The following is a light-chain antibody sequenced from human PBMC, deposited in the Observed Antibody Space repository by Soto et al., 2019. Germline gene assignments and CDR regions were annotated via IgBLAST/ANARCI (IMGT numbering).Light chain of an antibody. CDR3: MQSLQTPIT. CDR2: LDS. J-gene: IGKJ2*01. Sequence: DIVLTQSPLTLPVSLGEPASISCRASRRLLQSNGDNYLDWFLQKPGQSPQLLVYLDSNRASGVTGRFSGSGSGTDFTLKISRVEAEDVGVYYCMQSLQTPITFGQGTRLEI. V-gene: IGKV2-28*01. CDR1: RRLLQSNGDNY.